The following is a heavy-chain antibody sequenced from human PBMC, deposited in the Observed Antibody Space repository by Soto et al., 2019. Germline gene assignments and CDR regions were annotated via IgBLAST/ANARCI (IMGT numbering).Heavy chain of an antibody. D-gene: IGHD2-2*01. J-gene: IGHJ5*02. CDR3: AREESDIVVVPAAAWFDP. Sequence: GASVKVSCKASGGTFSSYAISWVRQAPGQGLEWMGGIIPIFGTANYAQKFQGRVTITADESTSTAYMELSSLRSEDTAVYYCAREESDIVVVPAAAWFDPWGQGTLVTVSS. CDR2: IIPIFGTA. V-gene: IGHV1-69*13. CDR1: GGTFSSYA.